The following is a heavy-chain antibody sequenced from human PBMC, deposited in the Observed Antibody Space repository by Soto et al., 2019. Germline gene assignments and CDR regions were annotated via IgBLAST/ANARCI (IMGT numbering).Heavy chain of an antibody. CDR2: IYYSGST. CDR1: GGSISSYY. J-gene: IGHJ5*02. Sequence: PSETLSLTCTVSGGSISSYYWSWIRQPPGKGLEWIGYIYYSGSTNYNPSLKSRVTISVDTSKNQFSLKLSSVTAADTAVYYCARFGATDNWFDPWGQGTLVTVSS. V-gene: IGHV4-59*08. CDR3: ARFGATDNWFDP. D-gene: IGHD3-10*01.